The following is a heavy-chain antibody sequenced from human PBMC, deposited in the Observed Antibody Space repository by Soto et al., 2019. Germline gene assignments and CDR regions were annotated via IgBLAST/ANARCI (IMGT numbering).Heavy chain of an antibody. CDR1: GYIFTGYY. V-gene: IGHV1-2*04. CDR3: ATSRISIAVAGETEYYFDY. Sequence: GASVKVSCKASGYIFTGYYMHWVRQAPGQGLEWMGRINPNSGDTNYTQKFQGWVTMTRDTYISTAYMELSRLRSDDTAAYYCATSRISIAVAGETEYYFDYWGQGTPVTVS. D-gene: IGHD6-19*01. CDR2: INPNSGDT. J-gene: IGHJ4*02.